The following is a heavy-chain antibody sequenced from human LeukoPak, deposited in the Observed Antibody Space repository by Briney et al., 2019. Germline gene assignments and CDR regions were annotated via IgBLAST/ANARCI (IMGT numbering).Heavy chain of an antibody. Sequence: GASVKVSCKASGYTFTSYGISWVRQAPGQGLEWMGWISAYNGNTNYAQKLQGRVTMTTDTSTSTAYMELRSLRSDDTAVYYCARDPYSSSWYSEHYFDYRGQGTLVTVSS. CDR1: GYTFTSYG. CDR2: ISAYNGNT. CDR3: ARDPYSSSWYSEHYFDY. V-gene: IGHV1-18*01. J-gene: IGHJ4*02. D-gene: IGHD6-13*01.